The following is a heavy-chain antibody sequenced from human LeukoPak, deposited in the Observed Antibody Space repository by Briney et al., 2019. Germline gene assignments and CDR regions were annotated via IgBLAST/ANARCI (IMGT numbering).Heavy chain of an antibody. CDR3: ARVLGRIAAADGYYMDV. D-gene: IGHD6-13*01. CDR2: IYYSGTT. Sequence: SETLSLTCTVSGGSISSSSYYWGWIRQPPGKGLEWIGSIYYSGTTYYNPSLKSRVTISVETSKNQLSLKLSSVTAADTAVYYCARVLGRIAAADGYYMDVWGKGTTVTVSS. J-gene: IGHJ6*03. CDR1: GGSISSSSYY. V-gene: IGHV4-39*07.